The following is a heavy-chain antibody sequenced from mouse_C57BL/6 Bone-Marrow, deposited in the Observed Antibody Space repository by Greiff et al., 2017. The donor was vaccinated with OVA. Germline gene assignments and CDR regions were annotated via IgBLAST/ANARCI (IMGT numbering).Heavy chain of an antibody. D-gene: IGHD1-1*01. V-gene: IGHV1-64*01. CDR2: IHPNSGST. J-gene: IGHJ4*01. CDR1: GYTFTSYW. Sequence: QVQLQQPGAELVQPGASVKLSCKASGYTFTSYWMHWVKQRPGQGLEWIGMIHPNSGSTNYNEKFKSKATLTVDKSSRAAYMQLSSLTSEDSAVYYCANYGSRTKYYAMDYWGQGTSVTVSS. CDR3: ANYGSRTKYYAMDY.